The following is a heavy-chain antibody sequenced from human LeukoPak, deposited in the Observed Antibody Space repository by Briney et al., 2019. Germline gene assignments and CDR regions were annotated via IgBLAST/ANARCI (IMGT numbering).Heavy chain of an antibody. CDR1: GYSFTSYW. CDR3: ARAGYSRYYYYYYMDV. J-gene: IGHJ6*03. V-gene: IGHV5-51*01. Sequence: GESLKISCKGSGYSFTSYWIGWVRQMPGKGLEWMGIIYPGDSDTRYSPSFQGQVTISADKSISTAYLQWSSLKASDTAMYYCARAGYSRYYYYYYMDVWGKGTTVTVSS. D-gene: IGHD6-13*01. CDR2: IYPGDSDT.